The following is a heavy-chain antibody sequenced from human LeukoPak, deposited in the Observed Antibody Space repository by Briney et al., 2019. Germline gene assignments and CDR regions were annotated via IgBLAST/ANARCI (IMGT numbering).Heavy chain of an antibody. CDR3: ARGGDIVATHFDY. D-gene: IGHD5-12*01. J-gene: IGHJ4*02. CDR2: IYHSGST. Sequence: SQTLSLTCAVSGGSISSGGYSWSWIRQPPGKGLEWIGYIYHSGSTYYNPSLKSRVSISVDRSKNQFSLKSSSVTAADTAVYYCARGGDIVATHFDYWGQGTLVTVSS. V-gene: IGHV4-30-2*01. CDR1: GGSISSGGYS.